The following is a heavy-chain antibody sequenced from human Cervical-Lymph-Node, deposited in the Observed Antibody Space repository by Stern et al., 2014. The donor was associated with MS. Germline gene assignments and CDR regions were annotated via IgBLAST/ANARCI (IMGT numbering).Heavy chain of an antibody. J-gene: IGHJ6*02. V-gene: IGHV1-69*04. CDR1: GGIFSTYT. CDR3: ARDTPRRGYYGMDV. CDR2: ILPVLGIV. Sequence: QVQLMQSGAEVKKPGSSVKVSCKTSGGIFSTYTFTWVRQSPGQGLEWMGRILPVLGIVNYSQKFQDRVKITADKSTSTAYLELSSLTSEDTAIYYCARDTPRRGYYGMDVWGQGTTVTVSS.